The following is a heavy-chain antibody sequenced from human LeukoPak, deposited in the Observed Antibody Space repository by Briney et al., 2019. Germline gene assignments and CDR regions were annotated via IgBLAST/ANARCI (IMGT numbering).Heavy chain of an antibody. Sequence: AGGSLRLSCAASGFTFSSYEMNWVRQAPGKGLEWVANIKQDGSEKYYVDSVKGRFTISRDNAKNSLYLQLNSLRVEDTAVYYCAGGTGWLIDYWGQGTLVTVSS. V-gene: IGHV3-7*04. CDR1: GFTFSSYE. CDR2: IKQDGSEK. J-gene: IGHJ4*02. D-gene: IGHD6-19*01. CDR3: AGGTGWLIDY.